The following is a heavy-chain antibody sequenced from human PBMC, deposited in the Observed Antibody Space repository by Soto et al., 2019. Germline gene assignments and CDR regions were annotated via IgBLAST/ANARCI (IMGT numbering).Heavy chain of an antibody. CDR3: ARARGYETPDNFDY. CDR2: IYYSGST. J-gene: IGHJ4*02. CDR1: GGSIISGGYD. V-gene: IGHV4-31*03. D-gene: IGHD5-12*01. Sequence: PSETLSRTCTGSGGSIISGGYDWSWIRQYPGKGLEWIGYIYYSGSTYYNPSLKSRVTISVDTSKNQFSLKLSSVTAADTAVYYCARARGYETPDNFDYWGQGTLVTVSS.